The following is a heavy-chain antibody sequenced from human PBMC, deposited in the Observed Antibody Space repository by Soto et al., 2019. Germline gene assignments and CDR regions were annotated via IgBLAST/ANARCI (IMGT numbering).Heavy chain of an antibody. J-gene: IGHJ4*02. Sequence: SETLSLTCAVSGGSISSGGYSCNWIRQPPGKGLEWIGYIYHSGSTYYNPSLKSRVTISVDKSKNQFSLKPSSVTAADTAVYYCASLPATSDFDYWGQGALVTVSS. CDR1: GGSISSGGYS. V-gene: IGHV4-30-2*01. CDR2: IYHSGST. CDR3: ASLPATSDFDY. D-gene: IGHD2-2*01.